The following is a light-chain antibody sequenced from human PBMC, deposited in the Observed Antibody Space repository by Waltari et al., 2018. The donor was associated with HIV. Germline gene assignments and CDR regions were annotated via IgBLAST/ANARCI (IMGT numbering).Light chain of an antibody. V-gene: IGLV2-14*01. CDR2: AVV. Sequence: HSALTQPASVSASPGPSLTIPCTGTNSASGLSNYVSWYQQHPGKVPKFILYAVVSLPSGVSHRFSGSQSGNTASLTISGLQAEDEADYYCSSYTSNDTVLFGGGTKVTVL. J-gene: IGLJ2*01. CDR1: NSASGLSNY. CDR3: SSYTSNDTVL.